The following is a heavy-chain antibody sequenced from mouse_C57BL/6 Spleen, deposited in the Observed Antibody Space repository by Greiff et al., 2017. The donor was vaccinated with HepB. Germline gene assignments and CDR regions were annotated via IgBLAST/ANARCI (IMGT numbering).Heavy chain of an antibody. J-gene: IGHJ4*01. Sequence: VQLQQSGPELVKPGASVKISCKASGYSFTGYYMNWVKQSPEKSLEWIGGINPSTGGTTYNQKFKAKATLTVDKSSSTAYMQLKSLTSEDSAVYYCARRDDCDVYAMDYWGQGTSVTVSS. CDR3: ARRDDCDVYAMDY. CDR2: INPSTGGT. D-gene: IGHD2-4*01. CDR1: GYSFTGYY. V-gene: IGHV1-42*01.